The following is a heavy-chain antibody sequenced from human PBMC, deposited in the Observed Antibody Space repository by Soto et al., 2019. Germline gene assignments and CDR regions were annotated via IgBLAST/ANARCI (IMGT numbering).Heavy chain of an antibody. V-gene: IGHV3-23*01. D-gene: IGHD6-6*01. Sequence: SLRLSCEASSFTFSSYAMSWVRQAPGKGLEWVSAISGSGGSTYYADSVKGRFTISRDNSKNTLYLQMNSLRAEDTAVYYCAKDKGSSSSLLDPWGQGTLVTVSS. CDR3: AKDKGSSSSLLDP. CDR1: SFTFSSYA. J-gene: IGHJ5*02. CDR2: ISGSGGST.